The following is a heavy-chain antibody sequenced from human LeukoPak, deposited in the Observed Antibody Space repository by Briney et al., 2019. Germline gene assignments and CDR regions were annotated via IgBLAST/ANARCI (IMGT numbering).Heavy chain of an antibody. CDR1: GYTFTGYY. Sequence: ASVKVSCKASGYTFTGYYMHWVRHAPGQGLEWMGWINPNSGGTNYAQKFQGRVTMTRDTSISTAYMELSRLRSDDTAVYYCARDLKGLRLGELSPWGQGTLVTVSS. V-gene: IGHV1-2*02. J-gene: IGHJ4*02. CDR3: ARDLKGLRLGELSP. CDR2: INPNSGGT. D-gene: IGHD3-16*02.